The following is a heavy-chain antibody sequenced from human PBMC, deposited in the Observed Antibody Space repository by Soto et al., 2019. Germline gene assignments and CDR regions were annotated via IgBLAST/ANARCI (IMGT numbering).Heavy chain of an antibody. D-gene: IGHD3-22*01. CDR1: GYTFTNNA. V-gene: IGHV1-3*05. CDR3: ARDHYYDSSGHFDS. CDR2: INTGNGNT. J-gene: IGHJ4*02. Sequence: QVQLVQSGAEEKKPGASVKVSCKASGYTFTNNAIHWVRRAPGQRLEWMGWINTGNGNTRYSQKFQGRVTITRDTSANTAYMELSSLRSEDTAVYYCARDHYYDSSGHFDSWGQGALVTVSS.